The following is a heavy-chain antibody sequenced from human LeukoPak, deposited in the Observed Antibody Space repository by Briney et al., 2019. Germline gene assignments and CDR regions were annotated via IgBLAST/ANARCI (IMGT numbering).Heavy chain of an antibody. D-gene: IGHD4-11*01. CDR2: IKQGGSEI. V-gene: IGHV3-7*01. CDR1: GFTFSGFW. Sequence: PGGSLRLSCSASGFTFSGFWMSWVRQAPGKGLEYVALIKQGGSEIYHMDSVKGRFTISRDDATNSLYLQMNSLRVEDTALYYCARDRESESDSEGDYWGQGTLVTVSS. CDR3: ARDRESESDSEGDY. J-gene: IGHJ4*02.